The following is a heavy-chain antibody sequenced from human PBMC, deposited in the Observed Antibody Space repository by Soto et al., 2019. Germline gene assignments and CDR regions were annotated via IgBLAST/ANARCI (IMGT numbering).Heavy chain of an antibody. V-gene: IGHV1-8*01. CDR2: MNPNSGNT. D-gene: IGHD4-17*01. J-gene: IGHJ4*02. CDR3: ARCDYGVYARFDY. CDR1: GYTFTSHD. Sequence: QVQLVQSGTEVKKPGASVKVSCKASGYTFTSHDINWVRQATGQGLEWMGWMNPNSGNTGYAQKFQGRVTMTRNTSISTADMELSSLRSEDTAVYYCARCDYGVYARFDYWGQGTLVTVSS.